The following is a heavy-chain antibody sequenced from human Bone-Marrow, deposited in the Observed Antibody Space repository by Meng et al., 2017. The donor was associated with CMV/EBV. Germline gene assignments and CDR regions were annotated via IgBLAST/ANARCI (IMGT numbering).Heavy chain of an antibody. V-gene: IGHV1-2*02. CDR3: ACYYDFWSGPPWN. D-gene: IGHD3-3*01. CDR1: GYTFTGYY. J-gene: IGHJ4*02. Sequence: KACGYTFTGYYMHWVRQAPGQGLEWMGWINPNSGGTNYAQKFQGRVTMTRDTSISTAYMELSRLRSDDTAVYYCACYYDFWSGPPWNWGQGTLVTVSS. CDR2: INPNSGGT.